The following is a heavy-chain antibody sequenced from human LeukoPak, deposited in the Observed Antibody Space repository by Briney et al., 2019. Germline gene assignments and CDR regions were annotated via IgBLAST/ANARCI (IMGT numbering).Heavy chain of an antibody. D-gene: IGHD2-2*02. CDR3: ARRGRYCSSTSCYNGY. J-gene: IGHJ4*02. V-gene: IGHV3-7*01. CDR1: GFTFSSYW. CDR2: IKQDGSEK. Sequence: PGGSLRLSCAASGFTFSSYWMSWVRRAPGKGLEWVANIKQDGSEKYYVDSVKGRFTISRDNAKNSLYLQMNSLRAEDTAVYYCARRGRYCSSTSCYNGYWGQGTLVTVSS.